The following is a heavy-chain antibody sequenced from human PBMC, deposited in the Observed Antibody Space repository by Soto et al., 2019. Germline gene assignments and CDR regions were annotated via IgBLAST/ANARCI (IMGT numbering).Heavy chain of an antibody. CDR3: ARDPIANYGSGSYYHY. D-gene: IGHD3-10*01. CDR2: IIPILGIA. CDR1: GGTFSSYT. Sequence: SVKVSCKASGGTFSSYTISWVRQAPGQGLEWMGRIIPILGIANYAQKFQGRVTITADKSTSTAYMELSSLRSEDTAVYYCARDPIANYGSGSYYHYWGQGTLVTVSS. V-gene: IGHV1-69*04. J-gene: IGHJ4*02.